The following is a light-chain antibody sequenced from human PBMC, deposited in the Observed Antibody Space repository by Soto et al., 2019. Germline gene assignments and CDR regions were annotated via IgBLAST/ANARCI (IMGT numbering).Light chain of an antibody. CDR3: QQYGSSGT. CDR2: GAS. V-gene: IGKV3-20*01. CDR1: QSVSSN. J-gene: IGKJ1*01. Sequence: IVFPVPPGTLSFSAGDRATLSCRASQSVSSNLAWYQQKPGQAPRLLIYGASNRATGIPDRFSGSGSGTDFTLTISRLEPEDFAVYYCQQYGSSGTFGQGTKVDI.